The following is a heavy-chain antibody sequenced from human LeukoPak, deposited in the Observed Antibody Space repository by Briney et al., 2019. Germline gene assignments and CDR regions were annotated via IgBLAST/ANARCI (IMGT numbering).Heavy chain of an antibody. CDR2: ISGYNGHT. CDR3: ARGTWEAAATPHSFDT. D-gene: IGHD1-26*01. V-gene: IGHV1-18*01. Sequence: ASVKVSCKAFGFSLASFGFNWVRQAPGQGLEWMGWISGYNGHTRYEQKFHDRVTMTTDSSTSTVYMGLRSLRYDDTALYYCARGTWEAAATPHSFDTWGQGALVLVSS. J-gene: IGHJ4*02. CDR1: GFSLASFG.